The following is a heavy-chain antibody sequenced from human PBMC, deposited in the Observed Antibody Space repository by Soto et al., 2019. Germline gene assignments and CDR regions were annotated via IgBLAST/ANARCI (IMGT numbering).Heavy chain of an antibody. V-gene: IGHV1-24*01. CDR1: GYTLTELS. CDR2: FDPEDGET. Sequence: ASVKVSCKVSGYTLTELSMHWVRQAPGKGLEWMGGFDPEDGETNYAQKLQGRVTMTKDTSTSTAYMELRSLRSDDTAVYYCARIPHDYGDYEYYYYYYMDVWGKGTTVTVSS. J-gene: IGHJ6*03. CDR3: ARIPHDYGDYEYYYYYYMDV. D-gene: IGHD4-17*01.